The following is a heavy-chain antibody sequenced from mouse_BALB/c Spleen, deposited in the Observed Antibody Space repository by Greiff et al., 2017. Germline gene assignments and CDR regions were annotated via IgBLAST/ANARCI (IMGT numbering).Heavy chain of an antibody. V-gene: IGHV7-3*02. CDR3: ARDTPGDY. J-gene: IGHJ4*01. Sequence: EVQGVESGGGLVQPGGSLRLSCATSGFTFTDYYMSWVRQPPGKALEWLGFIRNKANGYTTEYSASVKGRFTISRDNSQSILYLQMNTLRAEDSATYYCARDTPGDYWGQGTAVTVSS. CDR1: GFTFTDYY. CDR2: IRNKANGYTT.